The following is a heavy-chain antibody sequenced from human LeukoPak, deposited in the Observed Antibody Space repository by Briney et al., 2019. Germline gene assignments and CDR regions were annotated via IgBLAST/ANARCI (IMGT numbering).Heavy chain of an antibody. J-gene: IGHJ4*02. D-gene: IGHD3-9*01. CDR2: ISGSGGST. V-gene: IGHV3-23*01. Sequence: GGSLRLSCAASGFTFSSYGMSWVRQAPGKGLEWVSAISGSGGSTYHADSVKGRFTISRDNSKNTLYLQMNSLRAEDTAVYYCAKAGLDWHYFDYWGQGTLVTVSS. CDR3: AKAGLDWHYFDY. CDR1: GFTFSSYG.